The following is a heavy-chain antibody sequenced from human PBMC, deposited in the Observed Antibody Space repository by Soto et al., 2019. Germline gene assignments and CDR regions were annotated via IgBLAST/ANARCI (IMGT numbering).Heavy chain of an antibody. CDR1: GFTFSSYA. CDR2: ISYDGSNK. Sequence: QVQLVESGGGVDQPGRSLRLSCAASGFTFSSYAMHWVRQAPGKGLEWVAVISYDGSNKYYADSVKGRFTISRDNSKNTLYLQMNSLRAEDTAVDYCARAYCSSTSCYIRKYYYYGMGVWGQGTTVTVSS. V-gene: IGHV3-30-3*01. CDR3: ARAYCSSTSCYIRKYYYYGMGV. J-gene: IGHJ6*02. D-gene: IGHD2-2*02.